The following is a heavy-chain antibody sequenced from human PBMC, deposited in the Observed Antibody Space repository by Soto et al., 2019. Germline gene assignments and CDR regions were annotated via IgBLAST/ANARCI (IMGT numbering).Heavy chain of an antibody. CDR1: GGTFSSYT. Sequence: QVQLVQSGAEVKKPGSSVKVSCKASGGTFSSYTISWVRQAPGQGLEWMGRIIPILGIANYAQKFQGRVTITADKSTSTAYMELSSLRSEDTAVYYCARDGGYSSSFYLMDVWGKGTTVTVSS. CDR3: ARDGGYSSSFYLMDV. CDR2: IIPILGIA. V-gene: IGHV1-69*08. J-gene: IGHJ6*04. D-gene: IGHD6-13*01.